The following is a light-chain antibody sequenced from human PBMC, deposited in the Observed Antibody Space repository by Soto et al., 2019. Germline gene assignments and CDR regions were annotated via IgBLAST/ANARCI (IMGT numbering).Light chain of an antibody. J-gene: IGKJ2*01. CDR3: QQYYTTPPYT. Sequence: DIVMTQSPDSLAVSLGERAAINCKSSQSILFTSNNKNYLAWYQQKPGQPPKLLIYWASTRESGVPDRFSGSGSGTDFTLTNSSLQAEDVAVYYCQQYYTTPPYTFGQGTKVEIK. CDR1: QSILFTSNNKNY. CDR2: WAS. V-gene: IGKV4-1*01.